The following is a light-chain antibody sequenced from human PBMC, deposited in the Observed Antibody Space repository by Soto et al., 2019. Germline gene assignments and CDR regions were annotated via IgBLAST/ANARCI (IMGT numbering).Light chain of an antibody. CDR2: DTS. CDR1: TGAVTSGHY. J-gene: IGLJ3*02. V-gene: IGLV7-46*01. CDR3: LLSYSGGYWV. Sequence: QAVVTQAPSLTVSPGGTVTLTCGSSTGAVTSGHYPYWFQQKPGQAPRTLIYDTSNKHSWTPARFSGSLLGGKAALTLSGAQPEDEAEYYCLLSYSGGYWVFGGGTQLTVL.